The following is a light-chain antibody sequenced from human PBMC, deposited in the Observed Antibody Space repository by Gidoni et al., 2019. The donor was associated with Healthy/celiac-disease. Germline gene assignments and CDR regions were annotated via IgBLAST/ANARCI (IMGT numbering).Light chain of an antibody. V-gene: IGLV3-10*01. CDR3: YSTDSSGNHKGV. J-gene: IGLJ3*02. CDR2: EDS. CDR1: ALPKKY. Sequence: SYELTQPPSVSVSPGQTARITCSGDALPKKYASWYQQKSGQAPVLVIYEDSKRPSGIPEGFSGSSSGTMATLTISGAQVEDEADYYCYSTDSSGNHKGVFGGGTTLTVL.